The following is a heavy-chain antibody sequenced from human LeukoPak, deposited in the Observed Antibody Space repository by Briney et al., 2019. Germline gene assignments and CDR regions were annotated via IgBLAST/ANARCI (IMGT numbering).Heavy chain of an antibody. CDR2: ISWNSGSI. D-gene: IGHD3-22*01. J-gene: IGHJ4*02. CDR1: GFTFDDYA. CDR3: AKSPYDSSTFLDY. V-gene: IGHV3-9*01. Sequence: GGSLRLSCAASGFTFDDYAMHWVPQAPGKGLEWVSGISWNSGSIGYADSVKGRFTISRDNAKNSLYLQMNSLRAEDTALYYCAKSPYDSSTFLDYWGQGTLVTVSS.